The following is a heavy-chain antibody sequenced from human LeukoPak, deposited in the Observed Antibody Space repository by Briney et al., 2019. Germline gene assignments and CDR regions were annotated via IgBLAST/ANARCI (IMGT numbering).Heavy chain of an antibody. CDR2: IYYSGST. Sequence: PSETLSLTCTVSGDSISSYYWSWIRQPPGKGLEWIGYIYYSGSTNYNPSLKSRVTISVDTSKNQFSLKLSSVTAADTAVYYCAMLRDAFDIWGQGTMVTVSS. CDR1: GDSISSYY. J-gene: IGHJ3*02. CDR3: AMLRDAFDI. V-gene: IGHV4-59*08.